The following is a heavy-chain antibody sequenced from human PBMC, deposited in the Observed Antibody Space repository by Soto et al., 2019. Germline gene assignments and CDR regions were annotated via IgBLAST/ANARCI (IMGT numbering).Heavy chain of an antibody. J-gene: IGHJ4*02. CDR2: IYYSGST. Sequence: SETLSLTCTVSGGSISSGGYYWSWIRQHPGKGLEWIGYIYYSGSTYYNPSLKSRVTISVDTSKNQFSLKLSSVTAADTAVYYCARDRAEGLDYWGQGTLVTVSS. CDR3: ARDRAEGLDY. V-gene: IGHV4-31*03. CDR1: GGSISSGGYY.